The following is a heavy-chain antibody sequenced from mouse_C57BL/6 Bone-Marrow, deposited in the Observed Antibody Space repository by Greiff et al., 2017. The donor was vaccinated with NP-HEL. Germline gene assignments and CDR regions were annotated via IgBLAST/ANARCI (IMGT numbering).Heavy chain of an antibody. D-gene: IGHD4-1*01. CDR1: GFSLTSYA. CDR3: ARSGPRFAY. CDR2: IWPGGGT. Sequence: VQLKESGPGLVAPSQSLSITCTVSGFSLTSYAISWVRQPPGKGLEWLGVIWPGGGTNYNSALKSRLSISKDNSKSQVFLKMNSLQTDDTARYYCARSGPRFAYWGQGTLVTVSA. V-gene: IGHV2-9-1*01. J-gene: IGHJ3*01.